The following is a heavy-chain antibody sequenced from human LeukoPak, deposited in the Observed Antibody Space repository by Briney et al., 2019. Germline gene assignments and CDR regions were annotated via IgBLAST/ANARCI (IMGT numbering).Heavy chain of an antibody. D-gene: IGHD3-10*01. CDR2: IIPILGIA. CDR3: ASQVTSSGS. Sequence: SVKVSCKASGGTFSSYAISWVRQAPGQGLEWMERIIPILGIANYAQKFQGRVTITADKSTSTAYMELSSLRSEDTAVYYCASQVTSSGSWGQGTLVTVSS. CDR1: GGTFSSYA. V-gene: IGHV1-69*04. J-gene: IGHJ4*02.